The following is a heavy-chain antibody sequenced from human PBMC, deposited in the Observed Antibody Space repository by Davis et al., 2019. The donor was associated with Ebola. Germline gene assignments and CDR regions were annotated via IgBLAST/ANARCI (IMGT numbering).Heavy chain of an antibody. V-gene: IGHV4-4*07. CDR1: GGSISGHY. Sequence: SETLSLTCTVSGGSISGHYWSWLRQPAGKGLEWIGHIYTRGSTNYNPSLKSRVAISVDTSKNQFSLKLTSVTAADTAVYYCARDRHDSTGYGFWGQGTLVTVSS. J-gene: IGHJ4*02. CDR2: IYTRGST. D-gene: IGHD3-9*01. CDR3: ARDRHDSTGYGF.